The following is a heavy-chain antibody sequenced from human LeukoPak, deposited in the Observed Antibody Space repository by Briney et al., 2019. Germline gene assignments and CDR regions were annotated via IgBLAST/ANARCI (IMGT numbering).Heavy chain of an antibody. CDR1: GFTFSSYA. D-gene: IGHD6-19*01. CDR3: AKGRAAVVGTYDC. CDR2: ITGSGGST. J-gene: IGHJ4*02. V-gene: IGHV3-23*01. Sequence: GGSLRLSCAASGFTFSSYAMNWVRQAPGKGLEWVSAITGSGGSTFYADSLKGRFTISRDNSKNTLYLQMDSLRAEDTAVHYCAKGRAAVVGTYDCWGQGTLVTVSS.